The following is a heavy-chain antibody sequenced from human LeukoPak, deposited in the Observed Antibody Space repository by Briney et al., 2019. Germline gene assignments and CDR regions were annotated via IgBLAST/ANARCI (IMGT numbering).Heavy chain of an antibody. CDR3: AKLGVATGYSSVYDY. CDR1: GFTFSSYA. CDR2: ISGRGGST. D-gene: IGHD6-19*01. V-gene: IGHV3-23*01. J-gene: IGHJ4*02. Sequence: GGSLRLSCAASGFTFSSYAMSWVRQAPGKGLEGVSAISGRGGSTYYADSVKGRFTISRDNSKNTLYLQMNSLRAEDTAVYYCAKLGVATGYSSVYDYWGQGTLVTVSS.